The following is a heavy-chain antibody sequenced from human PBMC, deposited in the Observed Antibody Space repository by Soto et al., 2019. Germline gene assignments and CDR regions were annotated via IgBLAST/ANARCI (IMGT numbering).Heavy chain of an antibody. CDR2: TFYRSKWYY. J-gene: IGHJ6*02. CDR1: GDSVSSTSAA. Sequence: PSQSLSRTCAISGDSVSSTSAAWNWIRQSPSRGLEWLGRTFYRSKWYYDYAVSVKSRITINPDTSKNQFSLQLNSVTPEDTAVYYCSRRLKLGADYYGMDVWGQGTTVTVSS. CDR3: SRRLKLGADYYGMDV. D-gene: IGHD1-26*01. V-gene: IGHV6-1*01.